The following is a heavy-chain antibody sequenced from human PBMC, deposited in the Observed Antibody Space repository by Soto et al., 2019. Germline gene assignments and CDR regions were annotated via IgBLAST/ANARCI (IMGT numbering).Heavy chain of an antibody. J-gene: IGHJ6*02. CDR3: ARQDGSAAAGTYYYYGMDV. CDR1: GGSFSGYY. V-gene: IGHV4-34*01. D-gene: IGHD6-13*01. Sequence: QVQLQQWGAGLLKPSETLSLTCAVYGGSFSGYYWSWIRQPPGKGLEWIGEINHSGSTNYNPSLKRRVTISVDASKNQFSLKLSSVTAAGTAVYYCARQDGSAAAGTYYYYGMDVWGQGTTVTVSS. CDR2: INHSGST.